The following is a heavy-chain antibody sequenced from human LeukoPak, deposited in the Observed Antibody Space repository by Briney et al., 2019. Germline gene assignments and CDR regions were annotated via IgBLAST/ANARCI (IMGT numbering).Heavy chain of an antibody. V-gene: IGHV3-48*03. CDR1: GFTFSSYE. J-gene: IGHJ4*02. Sequence: GGSLRLSCAASGFTFSSYEMNWVRQAPGKGLEWVSSISSSGSTIYYADSVKGRFTISRDNAKNSLYLQMSSLRAEDTAVYYCARGDLSWYVNFDYWGQGTLVTVSS. CDR3: ARGDLSWYVNFDY. D-gene: IGHD6-13*01. CDR2: ISSSGSTI.